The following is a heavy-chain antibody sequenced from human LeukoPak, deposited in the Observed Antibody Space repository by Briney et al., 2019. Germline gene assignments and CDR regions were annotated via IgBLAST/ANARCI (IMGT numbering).Heavy chain of an antibody. CDR3: ATGDSPVGANYFDY. D-gene: IGHD1-26*01. V-gene: IGHV1-24*01. Sequence: ASVKVSCKVSGYTLTELSMHWVRQAPGKGLEWMGSFDPEDGETTYAQKFQGRVTMTEDTSTDTAYMELSSLRSEDTAVYYCATGDSPVGANYFDYWGQGTLVTVSS. CDR1: GYTLTELS. J-gene: IGHJ4*02. CDR2: FDPEDGET.